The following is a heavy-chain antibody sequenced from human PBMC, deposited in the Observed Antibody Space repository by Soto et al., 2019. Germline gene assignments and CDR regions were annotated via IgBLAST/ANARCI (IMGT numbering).Heavy chain of an antibody. Sequence: PGESLKISCNGSGYSFTSYWIGWVRQMPGKGLEWMGIIYPGDSDTRYSPSFQGQVTISADKSISTAYLQWGSLKASDTAMYYCARHSVYCTNGVCFIYGMDGWGQGTTVPVAS. J-gene: IGHJ6*02. CDR2: IYPGDSDT. V-gene: IGHV5-51*01. D-gene: IGHD2-8*01. CDR3: ARHSVYCTNGVCFIYGMDG. CDR1: GYSFTSYW.